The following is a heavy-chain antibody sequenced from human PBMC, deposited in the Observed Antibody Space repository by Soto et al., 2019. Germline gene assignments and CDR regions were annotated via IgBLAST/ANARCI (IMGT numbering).Heavy chain of an antibody. Sequence: SETLSLTCTVSGGSISSSSYYWGWIRQPPGKGLEWIGSIYYSGSTYYNPSLKSRVTISVDTSKNQFSLKLSSVTAADTAVYYCARHAFHSSGFTDYWGQGTLVTVSS. CDR2: IYYSGST. CDR1: GGSISSSSYY. V-gene: IGHV4-39*01. CDR3: ARHAFHSSGFTDY. J-gene: IGHJ4*02. D-gene: IGHD6-19*01.